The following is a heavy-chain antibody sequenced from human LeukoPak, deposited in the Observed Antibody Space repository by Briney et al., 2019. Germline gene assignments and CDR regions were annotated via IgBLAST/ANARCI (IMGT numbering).Heavy chain of an antibody. V-gene: IGHV1-69*13. J-gene: IGHJ4*02. Sequence: ASVKVSCKASGGTFSSYAISWVRQAPGQGLEWMGGIIPIFGTANYAQKFQGRVTITADESTSTAYMELSSLRSEDTAVYYCARVPTVAAEPKVDTAMDFGTWGQGTLVTVSS. CDR1: GGTFSSYA. CDR3: ARVPTVAAEPKVDTAMDFGT. CDR2: IIPIFGTA. D-gene: IGHD5-18*01.